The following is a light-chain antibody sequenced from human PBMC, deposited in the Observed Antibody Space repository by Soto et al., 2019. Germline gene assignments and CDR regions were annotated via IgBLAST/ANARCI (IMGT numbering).Light chain of an antibody. CDR3: SAWDDRLTGHVV. CDR1: SFNIGSNS. Sequence: QSVLTQPPSASGTPGQRVTISCSGSSFNIGSNSVNWYQQLPGAAPTLLIYSNNKRPPGVPVRFSGSKSGTSASLAISGLQSEDEADYYCSAWDDRLTGHVVFGGGTKLTVL. J-gene: IGLJ2*01. V-gene: IGLV1-44*01. CDR2: SNN.